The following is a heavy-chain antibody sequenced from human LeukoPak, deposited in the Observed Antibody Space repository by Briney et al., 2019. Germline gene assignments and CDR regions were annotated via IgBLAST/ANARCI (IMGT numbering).Heavy chain of an antibody. CDR2: IKQDGEK. D-gene: IGHD2-8*02. J-gene: IGHJ4*02. Sequence: PGGSLRLSCAASGFTFSSYWMSWVRQAPGKGLEWVANIKQDGEKYYVDSAKGRFTISRDNAKNSVYLQMNSLRAEDTAVYYCARGGWYWGYWGQGTLVTVSS. CDR1: GFTFSSYW. CDR3: ARGGWYWGY. V-gene: IGHV3-7*01.